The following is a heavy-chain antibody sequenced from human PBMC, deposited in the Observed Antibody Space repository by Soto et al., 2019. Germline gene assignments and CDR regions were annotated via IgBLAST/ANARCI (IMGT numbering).Heavy chain of an antibody. V-gene: IGHV3-23*01. CDR3: AKDQRSSLRYYYGMDV. J-gene: IGHJ6*02. CDR1: GFTFTSSA. Sequence: EVPLLESGGGLVQPGGSLRLSCAASGFTFTSSAMSWVRQAPGKGLEWVSAISGSGGSTYYADSVKGRFTISRDNSKNTLYLQMNSLRAEDTAVYYCAKDQRSSLRYYYGMDVWGQGTTVTVSS. CDR2: ISGSGGST. D-gene: IGHD6-6*01.